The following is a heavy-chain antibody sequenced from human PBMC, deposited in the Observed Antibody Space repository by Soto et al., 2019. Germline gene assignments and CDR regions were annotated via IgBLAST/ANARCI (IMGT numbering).Heavy chain of an antibody. CDR1: GYTFSAYN. J-gene: IGHJ5*02. D-gene: IGHD2-15*01. CDR3: AKDGGREGYFGNWFDP. CDR2: INLIFGIR. V-gene: IGHV1-69*13. Sequence: SVKVSCKASGYTFSAYNVHWVRQAPGQGPEWVGRINLIFGIRDYGPKFQGRVTISADESTTTAYMELSSLRSDDTAVYYCAKDGGREGYFGNWFDPWGQGTLVTVSS.